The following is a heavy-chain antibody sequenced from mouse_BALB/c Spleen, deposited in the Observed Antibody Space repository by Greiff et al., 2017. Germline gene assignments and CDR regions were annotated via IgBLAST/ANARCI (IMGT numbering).Heavy chain of an antibody. CDR3: ARHKYSQGGNYCDY. D-gene: IGHD1-3*01. Sequence: EVKLMESGGGLVKPGGSLKLSCAASGFTFSSYAMSWVRQTPEKRLELVAAINSNGGSTYYPDPVKGRFTISRDNAKNTLYLQMSSLKSEDTALYYCARHKYSQGGNYCDYWGQGTTLTVSA. J-gene: IGHJ2*01. CDR1: GFTFSSYA. CDR2: INSNGGST. V-gene: IGHV5-6-2*01.